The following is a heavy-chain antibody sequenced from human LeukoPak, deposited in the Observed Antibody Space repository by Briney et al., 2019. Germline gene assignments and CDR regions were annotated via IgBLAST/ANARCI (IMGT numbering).Heavy chain of an antibody. CDR1: GFTFSSYS. CDR2: ISSSSSYI. J-gene: IGHJ4*02. V-gene: IGHV3-21*01. Sequence: GGSLRLSCAASGFTFSSYSMNWVRQAPGKALEWVSSISSSSSYIYYADSVKGRFTISRDNAKNSLYLQMNSLRAEDTAVYYCARVRQDSSSWNNWGQGTLVTVSS. CDR3: ARVRQDSSSWNN. D-gene: IGHD6-13*01.